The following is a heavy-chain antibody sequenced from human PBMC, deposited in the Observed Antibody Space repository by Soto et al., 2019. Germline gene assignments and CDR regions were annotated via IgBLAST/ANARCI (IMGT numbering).Heavy chain of an antibody. D-gene: IGHD3-10*01. Sequence: GGSLRLSCAASGFTFNNYTVHWVRRAPGRGLAWVAALSFDGDSTSYSDSVRGRFTISRDDSKNTIYLQMNGLRPEDTAVYYCARDPPQKTTSAAIIYYYYYGMDVWGQGTSVTVSS. J-gene: IGHJ6*02. CDR3: ARDPPQKTTSAAIIYYYYYGMDV. V-gene: IGHV3-30-3*01. CDR2: LSFDGDST. CDR1: GFTFNNYT.